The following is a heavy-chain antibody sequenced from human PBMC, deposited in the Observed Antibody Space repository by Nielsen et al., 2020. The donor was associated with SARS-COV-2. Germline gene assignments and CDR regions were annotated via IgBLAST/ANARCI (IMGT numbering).Heavy chain of an antibody. J-gene: IGHJ4*02. CDR3: ARVWRGYFDY. CDR1: GFTVSSNY. V-gene: IGHV3-53*01. Sequence: GGSLRLSCAASGFTVSSNYMSWVRQAPGKGLEWVSVIYSGGSTYYADSVKGRFTISRDNSKNTLYLQMNSLGAEDTAVYYCARVWRGYFDYWGQGTLVTVSS. CDR2: IYSGGST.